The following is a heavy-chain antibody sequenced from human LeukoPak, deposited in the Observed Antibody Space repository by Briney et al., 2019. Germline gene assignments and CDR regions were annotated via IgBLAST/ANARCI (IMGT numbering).Heavy chain of an antibody. J-gene: IGHJ6*02. Sequence: ASVKVSCKASGYTFTSYGISWVRQAPGQGLEWMGCISAYNGNTNYAQKLQGRVTMTTDTSTSTAYMELRSLRSDDTAVHYCARGSPEIFYYGMDVWGQGTTVTVSS. CDR1: GYTFTSYG. D-gene: IGHD2-15*01. V-gene: IGHV1-18*01. CDR3: ARGSPEIFYYGMDV. CDR2: ISAYNGNT.